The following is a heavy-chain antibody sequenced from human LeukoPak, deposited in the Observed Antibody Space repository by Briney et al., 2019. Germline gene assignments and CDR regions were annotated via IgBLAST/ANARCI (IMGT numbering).Heavy chain of an antibody. Sequence: GGSLRLSCAASGFTFSSYGMHWARQAPGKGLEWVGRIKSKTDGGTTDYAAPVKGRFTISRDDSKNTLYLQMNSLKTEDTAVYYCTTDITVTTNYWGQGTLVTVSS. CDR1: GFTFSSYG. J-gene: IGHJ4*02. CDR3: TTDITVTTNY. D-gene: IGHD4-17*01. V-gene: IGHV3-15*01. CDR2: IKSKTDGGTT.